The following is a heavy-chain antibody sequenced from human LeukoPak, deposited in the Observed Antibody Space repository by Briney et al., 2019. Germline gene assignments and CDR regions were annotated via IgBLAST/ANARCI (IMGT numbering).Heavy chain of an antibody. CDR2: ISSSGSTI. D-gene: IGHD2-2*01. Sequence: GGSLRLSCAASGFTFSDYYMSWIRQAPGKGLEWVSYISSSGSTIYYADSVKGRFTISRDNAKNSLYLQMNSLRAEDTAVYYCALFGLVVPTVYYYTDVWGKGNTVTASS. CDR1: GFTFSDYY. J-gene: IGHJ6*03. CDR3: ALFGLVVPTVYYYTDV. V-gene: IGHV3-11*01.